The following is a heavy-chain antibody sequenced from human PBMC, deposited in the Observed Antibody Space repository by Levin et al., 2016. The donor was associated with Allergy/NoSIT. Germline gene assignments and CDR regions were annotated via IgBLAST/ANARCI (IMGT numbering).Heavy chain of an antibody. D-gene: IGHD3-10*01. CDR2: IDGDGSST. CDR3: VRQFGDFNFDY. V-gene: IGHV3-74*01. J-gene: IGHJ4*02. Sequence: VRQAPGKGLVWVSRIDGDGSSTSYADSVKGRFTISRDNAKNTLYLQMNNLRADDTAVYYCVRQFGDFNFDYWGQGTLVTVSS.